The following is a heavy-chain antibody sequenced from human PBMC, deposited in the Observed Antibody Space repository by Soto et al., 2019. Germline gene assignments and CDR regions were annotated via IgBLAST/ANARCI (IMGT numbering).Heavy chain of an antibody. CDR1: GFTFSDYY. CDR2: ISSSSSYT. J-gene: IGHJ4*02. Sequence: PGGSLRLSCAASGFTFSDYYMSWIRQAPGKGLEWVSYISSSSSYTNYADSVKGRFTISRDNAKNSLYLQMNSLGAEDTAVYYCARTPGTIDYWGQGTLVTVSS. D-gene: IGHD1-7*01. V-gene: IGHV3-11*06. CDR3: ARTPGTIDY.